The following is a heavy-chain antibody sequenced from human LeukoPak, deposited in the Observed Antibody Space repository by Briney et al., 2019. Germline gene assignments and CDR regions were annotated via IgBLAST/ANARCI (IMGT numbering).Heavy chain of an antibody. J-gene: IGHJ4*02. CDR3: AKDRIVGATLFDY. D-gene: IGHD1-26*01. V-gene: IGHV3-23*01. CDR1: GFTFTKYA. CDR2: ISGSGGST. Sequence: PGGSLRLSCAASGFTFTKYAMSWVRQAPGKGLEWVSAISGSGGSTYYADSVKGRFTISRDNSKNTLYLQMNSLRAEDTAVYYCAKDRIVGATLFDYWGQGTLVTVSS.